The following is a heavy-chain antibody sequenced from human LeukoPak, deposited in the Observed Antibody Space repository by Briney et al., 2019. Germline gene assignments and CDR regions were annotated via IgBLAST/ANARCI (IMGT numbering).Heavy chain of an antibody. V-gene: IGHV3-11*03. CDR3: ARFRCGGDCYRSGYFDY. CDR1: GFTFSDYY. D-gene: IGHD2-21*02. Sequence: GGSLRLSCAASGFTFSDYYLSWIRQAPGTGLEWVSYISSSSIFTNYADSVKGRFTISRDYAKNSLFLQMNSLRAEDTAVYYCARFRCGGDCYRSGYFDYWGQGTLVTVSS. CDR2: ISSSSIFT. J-gene: IGHJ4*02.